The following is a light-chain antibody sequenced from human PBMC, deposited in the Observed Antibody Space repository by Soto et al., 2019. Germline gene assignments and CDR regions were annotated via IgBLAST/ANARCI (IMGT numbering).Light chain of an antibody. CDR3: QQSYSAPYT. V-gene: IGKV1-39*01. Sequence: DIQMTQSPSSLSASVGDRVTITCRASQTISIYLNWYQQNPGKAPKLLIYASSSLQSGVPSRFSASGSETDFTLTISSLQPEDIASYYCQQSYSAPYTFGQGTKLEIK. CDR1: QTISIY. J-gene: IGKJ2*01. CDR2: ASS.